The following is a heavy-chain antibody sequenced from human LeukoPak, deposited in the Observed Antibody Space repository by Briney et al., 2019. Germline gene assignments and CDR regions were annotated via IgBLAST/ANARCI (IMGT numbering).Heavy chain of an antibody. CDR3: ASGDY. CDR2: ISPSSSSI. CDR1: GFTFSTYS. Sequence: PGGSLRLSCVASGFTFSTYSMNWVRQAPGKGLEWVSFISPSSSSIYYADYVKGRFTISRDNDKTALYLQMNSLRDEETAVYYCASGDYWGQGTLVTVSS. J-gene: IGHJ4*02. D-gene: IGHD3-10*01. V-gene: IGHV3-48*02.